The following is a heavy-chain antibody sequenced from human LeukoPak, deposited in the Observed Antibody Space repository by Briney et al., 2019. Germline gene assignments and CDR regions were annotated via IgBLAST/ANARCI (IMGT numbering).Heavy chain of an antibody. J-gene: IGHJ4*02. CDR1: GFTFSNYG. CDR3: AREWGRIAVAGGPGY. V-gene: IGHV3-33*01. Sequence: GGSLRLSCEVSGFTFSNYGMHWVRQAPGKGLEWVALIWYDRRTKFHADSVKGRFTISRDNSANTLYLQMSSLRVEDTAVYYCAREWGRIAVAGGPGYWGQGALVTVSS. D-gene: IGHD6-19*01. CDR2: IWYDRRTK.